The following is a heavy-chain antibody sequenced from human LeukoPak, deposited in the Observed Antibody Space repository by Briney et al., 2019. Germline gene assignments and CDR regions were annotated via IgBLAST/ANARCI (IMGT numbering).Heavy chain of an antibody. D-gene: IGHD3-3*01. Sequence: SETLSLTCTVSGGSVSSSSYYWGWIRQPPGKGLEWIGSIYYSGSTYYNPSLKSRVTISVDTSKNQFSLKLSSVTAADTAVYYCARSRREYYDFWSGYYSFYYMDVWGKGTTVTVSS. CDR3: ARSRREYYDFWSGYYSFYYMDV. CDR2: IYYSGST. CDR1: GGSVSSSSYY. J-gene: IGHJ6*03. V-gene: IGHV4-39*01.